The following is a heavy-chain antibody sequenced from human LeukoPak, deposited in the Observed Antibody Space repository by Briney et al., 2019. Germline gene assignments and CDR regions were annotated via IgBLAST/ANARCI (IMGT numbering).Heavy chain of an antibody. Sequence: GGSLRVSCAASGFTFSSYWMSWVRQAPGNGLEWVANIKQDGSEKYYVESVKGRFTISRDNAKNSLYLQMNSLRAEDTAVYYCAGNWGCDYWGQGTLVTVSS. J-gene: IGHJ4*02. CDR2: IKQDGSEK. CDR3: AGNWGCDY. D-gene: IGHD3-16*01. CDR1: GFTFSSYW. V-gene: IGHV3-7*04.